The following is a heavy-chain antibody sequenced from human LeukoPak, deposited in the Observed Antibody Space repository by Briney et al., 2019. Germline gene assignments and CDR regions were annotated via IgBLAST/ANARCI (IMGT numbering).Heavy chain of an antibody. D-gene: IGHD6-6*01. V-gene: IGHV1-8*03. CDR2: MNTNSGNT. J-gene: IGHJ4*02. Sequence: ASVKVSCKASGYTFTSYDINWVRQATGQGLEWMGVMNTNSGNTGYAQRFRGRVTITRNTSISTAYMELSSLRSEDTAVYYCARGASRSFDYWGQGTLVTVSS. CDR3: ARGASRSFDY. CDR1: GYTFTSYD.